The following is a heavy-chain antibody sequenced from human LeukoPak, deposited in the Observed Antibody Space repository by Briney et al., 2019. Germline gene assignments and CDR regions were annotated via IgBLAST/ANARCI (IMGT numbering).Heavy chain of an antibody. CDR2: ISASGGST. V-gene: IGHV3-23*01. Sequence: GGSLSLSCAASGFTFSSYAMSWIRQAPGKGLEWVSVISASGGSTYHADSVKGRFTISRDNSKNTLYVQMNSLRAEDTAVYFCAKDGSGRYFDFWGQGTLVTVSS. D-gene: IGHD1-26*01. CDR1: GFTFSSYA. J-gene: IGHJ4*02. CDR3: AKDGSGRYFDF.